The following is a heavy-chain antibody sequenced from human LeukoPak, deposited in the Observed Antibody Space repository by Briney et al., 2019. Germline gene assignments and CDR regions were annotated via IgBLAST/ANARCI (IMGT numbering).Heavy chain of an antibody. CDR3: ATEAAGTGYNWFDP. D-gene: IGHD6-13*01. J-gene: IGHJ5*02. V-gene: IGHV1-69*05. Sequence: SVEVSCKASGGTFSSYAISWVRQAPGQGLEWMGGIIPIFGTANYAQKFQGRVTITTDESTSTAYMELSSLRSEDTAVYYCATEAAGTGYNWFDPWGQGTLVTVSS. CDR1: GGTFSSYA. CDR2: IIPIFGTA.